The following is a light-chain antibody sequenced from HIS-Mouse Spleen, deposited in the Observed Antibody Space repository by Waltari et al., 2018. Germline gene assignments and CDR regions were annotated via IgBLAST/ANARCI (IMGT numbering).Light chain of an antibody. J-gene: IGLJ2*01. CDR2: KDS. Sequence: SYELTQPPSVSVSPGQTARITCSGDALPKQYAYWYKTKPGQAPVLEIYKDSERPSGIPERFSGSSSGTTVTLTISGVQAEDEADYYCQSADSSGTYSVVFGGGTKLTVL. V-gene: IGLV3-25*03. CDR1: ALPKQY. CDR3: QSADSSGTYSVV.